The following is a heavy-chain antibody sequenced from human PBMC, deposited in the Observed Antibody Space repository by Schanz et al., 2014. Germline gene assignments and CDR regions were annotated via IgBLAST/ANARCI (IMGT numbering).Heavy chain of an antibody. D-gene: IGHD7-27*01. CDR3: ARENLNWEAFDI. J-gene: IGHJ3*02. V-gene: IGHV3-11*01. CDR1: GFTFSDYY. Sequence: QVHLVESGGGLVKPGGSLRLSCAASGFTFSDYYMSWIRQAPGKGLEWVSVIYSDGRTYYGDSVKGRFTISRDNAKNSLYLEMTSLRGEDTAVYYCARENLNWEAFDIWGQGTVVTVSS. CDR2: IYSDGRT.